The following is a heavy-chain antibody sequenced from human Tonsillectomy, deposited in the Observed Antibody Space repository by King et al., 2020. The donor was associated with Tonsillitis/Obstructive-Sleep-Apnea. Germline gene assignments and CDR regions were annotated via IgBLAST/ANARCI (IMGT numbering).Heavy chain of an antibody. J-gene: IGHJ6*03. CDR3: ARDTPNDFWSGLIYYYYYYMDV. D-gene: IGHD3-3*01. CDR2: INSDGSST. CDR1: GFTFSSYW. V-gene: IGHV3-74*01. Sequence: VQLVESGGGLVQPGGSLRLSCAASGFTFSSYWMHWVHQAPGKGLVWVSRINSDGSSTSYADSVKGRFTISRDNAKNTLYLQMNSLRAEDTAVYYCARDTPNDFWSGLIYYYYYYMDVWGKGTTVTVSS.